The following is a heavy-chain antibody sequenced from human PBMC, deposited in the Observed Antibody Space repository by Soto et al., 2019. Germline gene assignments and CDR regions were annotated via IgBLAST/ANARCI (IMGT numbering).Heavy chain of an antibody. CDR1: GDTFTSYP. CDR3: ARHGVAGMDY. J-gene: IGHJ4*02. Sequence: QVQLVQSGAEVKKPGSSVKVSCKASGDTFTSYPFSWVRQAPGQGLEWMGGIIPMFGTPNNAQKFQGRLTITADKSTSTVYMELSGLKSEDTAVYFCARHGVAGMDYWGQGTLVTVSS. V-gene: IGHV1-69*06. CDR2: IIPMFGTP. D-gene: IGHD3-3*01.